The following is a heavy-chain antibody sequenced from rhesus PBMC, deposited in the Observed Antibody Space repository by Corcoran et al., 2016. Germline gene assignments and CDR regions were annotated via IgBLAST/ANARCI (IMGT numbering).Heavy chain of an antibody. CDR3: ARYKGSDYHLDY. CDR1: GYSISSGYD. D-gene: IGHD3-22*01. J-gene: IGHJ4*01. Sequence: QVQLQESGPGVVKPSETLSLTCAVSGYSISSGYDWSWIRQPPGKGLEWIGYFYGGSTTTYSNPSLKRRVTISTDTSKNQFSLKLSSVTAADTAVYYCARYKGSDYHLDYWGQGVLVTVSS. CDR2: FYGGSTTT. V-gene: IGHV4-127*01.